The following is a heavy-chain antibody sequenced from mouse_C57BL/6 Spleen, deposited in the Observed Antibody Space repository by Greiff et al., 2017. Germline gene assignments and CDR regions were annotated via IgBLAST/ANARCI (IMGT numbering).Heavy chain of an antibody. CDR1: GYAFTNYL. Sequence: QVQLKESGAELVRPGTSVKVSCKASGYAFTNYLIEWVKQRPGQGLEWIGVINPGSGGTNYNEKFKGKATLTADKSSSTAYMQLSSLTSEDSAVYFCARNTAQATGFDYWGQGTTLTVSS. CDR2: INPGSGGT. D-gene: IGHD3-2*02. J-gene: IGHJ2*01. CDR3: ARNTAQATGFDY. V-gene: IGHV1-54*01.